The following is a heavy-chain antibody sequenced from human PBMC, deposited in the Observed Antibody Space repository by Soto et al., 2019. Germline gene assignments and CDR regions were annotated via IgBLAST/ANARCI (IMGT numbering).Heavy chain of an antibody. D-gene: IGHD3-10*01. Sequence: SLRLSCAAYGFIFSNYVMYWVRQAPGKGLEWVAFMSYDGTTKSYADSVKGRFTISRDNSQNTLYLQMNSLRPEDTGVYYCAREVLWSRYFDYWGQGTLVTVSS. CDR3: AREVLWSRYFDY. V-gene: IGHV3-30-3*01. J-gene: IGHJ4*02. CDR1: GFIFSNYV. CDR2: MSYDGTTK.